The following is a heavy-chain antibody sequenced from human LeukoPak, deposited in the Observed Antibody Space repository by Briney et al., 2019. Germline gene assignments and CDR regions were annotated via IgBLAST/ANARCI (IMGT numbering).Heavy chain of an antibody. Sequence: GASXXVXXKVSGYTLTELSMHWVRQAPGKGLEWMGGFDPEDGETIYAQKFQGRVTMTEDTSTDTAYMELSSLRSEDTAVYYCATVSSGWLNGFDYWGQGTLVTVSS. J-gene: IGHJ4*02. CDR2: FDPEDGET. V-gene: IGHV1-24*01. D-gene: IGHD6-19*01. CDR3: ATVSSGWLNGFDY. CDR1: GYTLTELS.